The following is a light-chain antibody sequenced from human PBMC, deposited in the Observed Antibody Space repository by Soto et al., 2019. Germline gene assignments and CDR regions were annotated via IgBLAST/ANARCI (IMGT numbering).Light chain of an antibody. Sequence: DIQMTQSPSSLAASVGDRVTITCQASQDIQNYLNGYQQKPGKAPKLLIYEASNLETGVPSSFRGSGSGRSFTFTISSLQPEDIATYYCQQCDDFITFGGGTRMEIK. CDR3: QQCDDFIT. J-gene: IGKJ4*01. CDR2: EAS. V-gene: IGKV1-33*01. CDR1: QDIQNY.